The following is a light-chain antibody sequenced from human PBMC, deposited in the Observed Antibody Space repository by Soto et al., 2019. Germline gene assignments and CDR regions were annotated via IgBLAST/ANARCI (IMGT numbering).Light chain of an antibody. J-gene: IGLJ2*01. CDR2: EVT. Sequence: QSVLTQPASVSGSPGQSITISCAGTRDDIGAYDYVSWYQQHPGNAPKLLVYEVTNRPSGVSDRFSGSKSGNTASLTISGLQAEDEAHYYCNSYTKSSDVVFGGGTKLTV. CDR1: RDDIGAYDY. V-gene: IGLV2-14*01. CDR3: NSYTKSSDVV.